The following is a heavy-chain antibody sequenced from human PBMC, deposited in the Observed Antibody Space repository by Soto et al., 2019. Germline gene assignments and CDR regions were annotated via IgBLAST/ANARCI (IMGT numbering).Heavy chain of an antibody. CDR1: GYSFTSYW. CDR2: IYPGDSDT. V-gene: IGHV5-51*01. CDR3: ARSYYDSSGYLIDDAFDI. Sequence: GESLKISCKVSGYSFTSYWIGWVRQMPGKGLEWMGIIYPGDSDTRYSPSFQGQVTISADKSISTAYLQWSSLKASDTAMYYCARSYYDSSGYLIDDAFDIWGQGTMVTVSS. J-gene: IGHJ3*02. D-gene: IGHD3-22*01.